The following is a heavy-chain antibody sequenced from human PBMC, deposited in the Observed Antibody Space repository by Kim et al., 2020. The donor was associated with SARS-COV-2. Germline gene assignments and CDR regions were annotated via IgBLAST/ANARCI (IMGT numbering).Heavy chain of an antibody. CDR2: ISSSSYT. CDR3: ARGPYVADTAMVLGAFDI. V-gene: IGHV3-11*05. Sequence: GGSLRLSCAASGFTFSDYYMSWIRQAPGKGLEWVSYISSSSYTNYADSVKGRFTISRDNAKNSLYLQMNSLRAEDTAVYYCARGPYVADTAMVLGAFDIWGQGTMVTVSS. D-gene: IGHD5-18*01. J-gene: IGHJ3*02. CDR1: GFTFSDYY.